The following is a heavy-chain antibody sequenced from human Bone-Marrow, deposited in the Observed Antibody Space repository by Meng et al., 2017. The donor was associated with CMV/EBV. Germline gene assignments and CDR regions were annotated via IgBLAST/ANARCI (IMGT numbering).Heavy chain of an antibody. J-gene: IGHJ4*02. CDR2: INHSGST. CDR3: TGYQLLGSISYFDY. D-gene: IGHD2-2*01. V-gene: IGHV4-34*01. Sequence: QFHRHQWAPVWLKHPWTLSLTCAVYGGSFSGYYWSWIRQPPGKGLEWIGEINHSGSTNYNPSLKSRVTISVDTSKNQFSLKLSSVTAADTAVYYCTGYQLLGSISYFDYWGQGPMVTVSS. CDR1: GGSFSGYY.